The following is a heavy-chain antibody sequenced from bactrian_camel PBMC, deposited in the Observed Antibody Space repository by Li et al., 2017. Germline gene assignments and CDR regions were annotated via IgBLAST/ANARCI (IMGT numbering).Heavy chain of an antibody. D-gene: IGHD1*01. CDR2: VNIGGRGT. CDR1: GFTFSSSA. Sequence: DVQLVESGGGLVQPGGSLRLSCAASGFTFSSSAMSWVRRAPGKGLEWVSAVNIGGRGTDYSESVKGRFTISKDDAKDTLYLQMDNLKPEDTAMYYCAAGDFQCTADANDRPIRWGQGTQVTVS. CDR3: AAGDFQCTADANDRPIR. V-gene: IGHV3S31*01. J-gene: IGHJ4*01.